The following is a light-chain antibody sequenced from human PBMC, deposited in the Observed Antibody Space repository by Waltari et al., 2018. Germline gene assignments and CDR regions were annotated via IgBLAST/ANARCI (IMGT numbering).Light chain of an antibody. CDR3: QSYDSSLTVVV. CDR2: GNS. Sequence: QSVLTQSPSVSRAPGQGVTISCTGSRSNIGTNYVPWYQQLPGAAPKLLIYGNSNRPSGVPDRFSGSKSGTSASLAITGLQAEDEADYFCQSYDSSLTVVVFGGRTKLTVL. V-gene: IGLV1-40*01. CDR1: RSNIGTNY. J-gene: IGLJ3*02.